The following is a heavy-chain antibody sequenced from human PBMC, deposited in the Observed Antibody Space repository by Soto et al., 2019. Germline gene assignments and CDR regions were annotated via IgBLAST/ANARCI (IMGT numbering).Heavy chain of an antibody. J-gene: IGHJ3*02. V-gene: IGHV3-23*01. CDR3: ARRPDAFDI. CDR1: RSTITDFT. Sequence: GGSLRLSCAGSRSTITDFTLTCARQAPGKGLAWVSAISGDGLSTYYAGSVKGRFTISRDNFKTTLYLQMNSLRAEDTAVYYCARRPDAFDIWGRGTMVTRLV. CDR2: ISGDGLST.